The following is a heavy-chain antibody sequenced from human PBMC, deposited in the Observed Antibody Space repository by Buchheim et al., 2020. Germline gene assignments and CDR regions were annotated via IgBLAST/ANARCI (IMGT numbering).Heavy chain of an antibody. CDR1: GGSFSGYY. J-gene: IGHJ5*02. V-gene: IGHV4-34*01. CDR3: ARRYCSSTSCLINWFDP. Sequence: QVQLQQWGAGLLKPSETLSLTCAVYGGSFSGYYWSWIRQPPGKGLEWIGEINHSGSTNYNPSLKSRVTISVDTSKNPFSLKLSSVTAADTAVYYCARRYCSSTSCLINWFDPWGQGTL. CDR2: INHSGST. D-gene: IGHD2-2*01.